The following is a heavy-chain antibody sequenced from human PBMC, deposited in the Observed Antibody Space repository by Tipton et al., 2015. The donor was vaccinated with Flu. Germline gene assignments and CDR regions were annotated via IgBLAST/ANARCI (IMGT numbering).Heavy chain of an antibody. V-gene: IGHV3-30*18. D-gene: IGHD4-17*01. J-gene: IGHJ4*02. Sequence: AASGFTFSSYGMHWVRQAPGKGLEWVAVISYDGSNKYYADSVKGRFTISRDNSKNTLYLQMNSLRAEDTAVYYCAKDSSDYGDYVNDYWGQGTLVTVSS. CDR1: GFTFSSYG. CDR2: ISYDGSNK. CDR3: AKDSSDYGDYVNDY.